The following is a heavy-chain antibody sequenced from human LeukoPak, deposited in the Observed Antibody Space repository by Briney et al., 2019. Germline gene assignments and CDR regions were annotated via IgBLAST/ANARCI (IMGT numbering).Heavy chain of an antibody. J-gene: IGHJ5*02. CDR1: GGSFSGYY. Sequence: PSETLSLTCAVYGGSFSGYYWSWIRQPPGKGLEWIGEINHSGSTNYNPPLKSRVTISVDTSKNQFSLKLSSVTAADTAVYYCARGRRFGELLFRRTQGWFDPWGQGTLVTVSS. CDR3: ARGRRFGELLFRRTQGWFDP. D-gene: IGHD3-10*01. V-gene: IGHV4-34*01. CDR2: INHSGST.